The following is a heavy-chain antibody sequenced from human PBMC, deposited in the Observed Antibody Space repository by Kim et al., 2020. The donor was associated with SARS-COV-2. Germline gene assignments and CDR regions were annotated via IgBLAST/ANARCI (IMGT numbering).Heavy chain of an antibody. J-gene: IGHJ4*02. CDR1: GGTFSSYA. CDR3: ARGVDTAMAVGSYFDY. D-gene: IGHD5-18*01. V-gene: IGHV1-69*04. CDR2: IIPILGIA. Sequence: SVKVSCKASGGTFSSYAISWVRQAPGQGLEWMGRIIPILGIANYAQKFQGRVTITADKSTSTAYMELSSLRSEDTAVYYCARGVDTAMAVGSYFDYWGQGTLVTVSS.